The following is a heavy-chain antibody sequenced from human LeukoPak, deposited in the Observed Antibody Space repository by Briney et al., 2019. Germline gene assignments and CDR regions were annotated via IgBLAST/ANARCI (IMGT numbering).Heavy chain of an antibody. D-gene: IGHD3-10*01. CDR3: ARDRERYYYGSGSYSYGMDV. J-gene: IGHJ6*02. CDR1: GFTVSSNY. Sequence: PGGSLRLSCAASGFTVSSNYMSWVRQAPGKGLEWVSVIYSGGSTYYADSVKGRFTISRDNSKNTLYLQMNSLRAEDTAVYYCARDRERYYYGSGSYSYGMDVWGQGTTVTVSS. CDR2: IYSGGST. V-gene: IGHV3-53*01.